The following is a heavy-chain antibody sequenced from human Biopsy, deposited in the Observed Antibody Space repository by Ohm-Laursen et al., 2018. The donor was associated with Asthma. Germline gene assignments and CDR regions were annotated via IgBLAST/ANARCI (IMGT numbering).Heavy chain of an antibody. CDR1: GGSMTPTSHY. Sequence: GTLSLTCAFPGGSMTPTSHYWDWIRQAPGKGLEWIGYISYGGKTSYNPSLKNRVTISRDTSKNQFSLRLTSVTAADTAVYFCARRITIFGVVQKDHGMDAWGQGTTVIVSS. CDR3: ARRITIFGVVQKDHGMDA. CDR2: ISYGGKT. D-gene: IGHD3-3*01. V-gene: IGHV4-39*01. J-gene: IGHJ6*02.